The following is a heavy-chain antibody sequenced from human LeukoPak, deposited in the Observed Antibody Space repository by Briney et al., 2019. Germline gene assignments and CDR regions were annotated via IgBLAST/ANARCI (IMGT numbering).Heavy chain of an antibody. CDR1: GYTFTSYG. D-gene: IGHD2-2*01. V-gene: IGHV1-18*01. Sequence: ASVKVSCKASGYTFTSYGISWVRQAPGQGLEWMGWISAYNGNTNYAQKLQGRVTMTTDTSTSTAYMELRSLRSDDTAVYYCARDGGVVPAAMRIRYDYWGQGTLVTVSS. J-gene: IGHJ4*02. CDR3: ARDGGVVPAAMRIRYDY. CDR2: ISAYNGNT.